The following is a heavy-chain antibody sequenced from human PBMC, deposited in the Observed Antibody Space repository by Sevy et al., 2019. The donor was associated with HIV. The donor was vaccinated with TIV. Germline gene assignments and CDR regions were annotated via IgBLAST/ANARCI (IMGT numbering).Heavy chain of an antibody. CDR1: GFTISKYW. J-gene: IGHJ6*02. V-gene: IGHV3-7*03. Sequence: GGSLRLSCAASGFTISKYWMTWVRQAPGKGLEWVANIKRDGSEKYYVDSVKGRFTISRDNAKNSLYLQMNSLRAEDTALYYCARDCNSASCLWGLDVWGQGTTVTVSS. CDR3: ARDCNSASCLWGLDV. CDR2: IKRDGSEK. D-gene: IGHD2-2*01.